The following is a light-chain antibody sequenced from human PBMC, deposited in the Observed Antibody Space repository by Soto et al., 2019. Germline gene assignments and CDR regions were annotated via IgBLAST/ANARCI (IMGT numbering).Light chain of an antibody. Sequence: EIVMTQSPATLSVSPGERATLSCRASQSVSSDLAWYQQKPGQAPRLLIYGASTRAIGIPARFSGSGSGTEFTLTISSLQSEDFGVYYCHQHNNWWTFGQGTKVDIK. CDR1: QSVSSD. CDR3: HQHNNWWT. J-gene: IGKJ1*01. V-gene: IGKV3-15*01. CDR2: GAS.